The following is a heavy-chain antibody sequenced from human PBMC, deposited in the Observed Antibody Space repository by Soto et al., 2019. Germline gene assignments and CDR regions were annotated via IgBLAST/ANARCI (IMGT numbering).Heavy chain of an antibody. J-gene: IGHJ4*02. CDR3: ARDPNHMYYDYVWGSYPHRGFDY. CDR1: GYTFTSYY. D-gene: IGHD3-16*02. Sequence: ASVKVSCKASGYTFTSYYMHWVRQAPGQGLEWMGIINPSGGSTSYAQKFQGRVTMTRDTSTSTVYMELSSLRSEDTAVYYCARDPNHMYYDYVWGSYPHRGFDYWGQGTLVTVSS. V-gene: IGHV1-46*01. CDR2: INPSGGST.